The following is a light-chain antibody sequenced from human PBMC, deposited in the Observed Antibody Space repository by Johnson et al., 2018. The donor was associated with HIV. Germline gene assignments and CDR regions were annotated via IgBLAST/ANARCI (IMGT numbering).Light chain of an antibody. CDR1: SSNIGNNY. Sequence: QSVLTQPPSVSAAPGQKVTISCSGSSSNIGNNYVSWYQQLPGTAPKLLIYDNNKRPSGIPDRFSGSKSGPSATLGITGLQTRDEADYYGGTWASSLSASVLETGTKVTVL. CDR3: GTWASSLSASV. V-gene: IGLV1-51*01. J-gene: IGLJ1*01. CDR2: DNN.